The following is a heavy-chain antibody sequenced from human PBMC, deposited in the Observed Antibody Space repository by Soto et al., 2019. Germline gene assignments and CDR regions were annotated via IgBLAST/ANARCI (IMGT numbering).Heavy chain of an antibody. CDR1: DDFISSYY. V-gene: IGHV4-4*07. J-gene: IGHJ6*02. D-gene: IGHD3-9*01. CDR2: VSTNGAT. CDR3: ARADYEILTGSYAMDV. Sequence: SETLSLTCTVSDDFISSYYWNWIRQPAGKGLGWIGRVSTNGATNYNPSLESRVTMSVDTSKNQFSLKLTSVTAADTAVYFCARADYEILTGSYAMDVWGQGTTVTVSS.